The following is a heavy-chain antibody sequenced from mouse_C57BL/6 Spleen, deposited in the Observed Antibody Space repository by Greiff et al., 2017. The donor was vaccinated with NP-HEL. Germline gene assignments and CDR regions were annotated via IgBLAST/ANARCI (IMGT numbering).Heavy chain of an antibody. CDR2: IYPRDGST. CDR3: ARRGVYYGNLYYAMDY. V-gene: IGHV1-85*01. J-gene: IGHJ4*01. D-gene: IGHD2-1*01. CDR1: GYTFTSYD. Sequence: VQLQQSGPELVKPGASVKLSCKASGYTFTSYDINWVKQRPGQGLEWIGWIYPRDGSTKYNEKFKGKATLTVDTSSSTAYMELHSLTSEDSAVYFCARRGVYYGNLYYAMDYWGQGTSVTVSS.